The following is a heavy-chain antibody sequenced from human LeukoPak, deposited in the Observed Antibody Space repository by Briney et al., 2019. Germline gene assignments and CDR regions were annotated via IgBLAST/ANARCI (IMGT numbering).Heavy chain of an antibody. CDR1: GFTFSSYA. CDR2: ISGSGGST. D-gene: IGHD1-26*01. Sequence: GGSLRLSCAASGFTFSSYAMSWVRQAPGKGLEWVSAISGSGGSTYYADSVKGRFTISRDNSKNTLYLQMNSLRAEDTAVYYCAKSGRRWELLRNYFDSWGHGTLVTVSS. V-gene: IGHV3-23*01. J-gene: IGHJ4*01. CDR3: AKSGRRWELLRNYFDS.